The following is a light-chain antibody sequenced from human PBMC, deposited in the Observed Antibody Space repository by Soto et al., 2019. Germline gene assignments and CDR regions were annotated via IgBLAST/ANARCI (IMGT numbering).Light chain of an antibody. V-gene: IGKV3-15*01. CDR2: GAS. J-gene: IGKJ3*01. CDR3: QHYNSWPT. Sequence: EIVMTQSPATLSASPGEEATLSCRASQSVSSNLAWYQQKPGQAPRLLIYGASTRATGIPARFSGGGSGTEFTLTISSLQSEDSALYYCQHYNSWPTFGPGTKVDIK. CDR1: QSVSSN.